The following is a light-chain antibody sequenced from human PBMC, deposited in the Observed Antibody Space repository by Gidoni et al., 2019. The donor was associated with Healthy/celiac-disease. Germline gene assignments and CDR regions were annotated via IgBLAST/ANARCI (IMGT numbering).Light chain of an antibody. J-gene: IGLJ2*01. V-gene: IGLV2-23*01. CDR1: SSEVGSYNL. Sequence: QSALTQPASVSGSPGQTIPISCTGTSSEVGSYNLVACYQQHPGKAPKLMIYEGSKRPSGVSNRFSGSKSGNTASLTISVLQDEDEADYYCCSYAGSSDVVFGGGTKLTVL. CDR2: EGS. CDR3: CSYAGSSDVV.